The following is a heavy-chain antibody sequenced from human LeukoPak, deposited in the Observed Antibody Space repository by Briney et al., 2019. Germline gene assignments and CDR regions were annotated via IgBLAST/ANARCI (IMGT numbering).Heavy chain of an antibody. Sequence: SGPTLVNPTQTLTLTCTFSGFSHSTNAVGVGWIRQPPGKALEWLAVIYWDDDKRYRPSLKNRLTITKDPSKNQVVLTMTNMDPVDTATYYCAHSCGGGNSAYFDYWGQGTLVTVSS. J-gene: IGHJ4*02. CDR3: AHSCGGGNSAYFDY. D-gene: IGHD4-23*01. CDR1: GFSHSTNAVG. CDR2: IYWDDDK. V-gene: IGHV2-5*02.